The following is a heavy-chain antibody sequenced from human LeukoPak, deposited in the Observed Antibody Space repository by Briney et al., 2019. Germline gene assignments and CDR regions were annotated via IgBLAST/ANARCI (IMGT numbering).Heavy chain of an antibody. D-gene: IGHD5-12*01. CDR3: ARESLKSGSYNWYFDL. Sequence: QPGGSLRLSCAASGFTFSSYAMSWVRQAPGKGLEWVSAISGSGGSTYYADSVKGRFTISREDAENSLYLQMNSLRAGDTAVYFCARESLKSGSYNWYFDLWGRGTLVTVSS. CDR2: ISGSGGST. J-gene: IGHJ2*01. V-gene: IGHV3-23*01. CDR1: GFTFSSYA.